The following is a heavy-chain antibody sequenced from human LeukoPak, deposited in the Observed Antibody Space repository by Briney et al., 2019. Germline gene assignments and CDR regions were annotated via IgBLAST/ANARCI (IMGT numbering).Heavy chain of an antibody. CDR1: GFTFSSYA. J-gene: IGHJ5*02. CDR2: ISSNGGST. CDR3: ARAASIAAHNWFDP. Sequence: GGSLRLSCAASGFTFSSYAMHWVRQAPGKGLEYVSAISSNGGSTYYANSVKGRFTISRDNSKNTLYLQMGSLRAEDMAVYYCARAASIAAHNWFDPWGQGTLVTVSS. V-gene: IGHV3-64*01. D-gene: IGHD6-6*01.